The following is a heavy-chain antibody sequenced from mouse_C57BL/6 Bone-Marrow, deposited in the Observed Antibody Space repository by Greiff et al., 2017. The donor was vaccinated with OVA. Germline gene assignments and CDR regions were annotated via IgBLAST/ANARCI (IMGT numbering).Heavy chain of an antibody. J-gene: IGHJ4*01. CDR3: ARGCYLLYAMDY. CDR1: GYTFTNYW. Sequence: QVQLQQPGAELVMPGASVKLSCKASGYTFTNYWMNWVKQRPGQGLEWIGEIDPSDSYTNYNQKFKGKSTLTVDKSSSTAYMQLSSLTSEDSAVYYCARGCYLLYAMDYWGQGTSVTVSS. V-gene: IGHV1-69*01. CDR2: IDPSDSYT.